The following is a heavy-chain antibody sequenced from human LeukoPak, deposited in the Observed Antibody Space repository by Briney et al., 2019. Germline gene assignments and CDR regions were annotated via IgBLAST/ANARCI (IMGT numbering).Heavy chain of an antibody. D-gene: IGHD3-10*01. Sequence: GGSLRLSCAASGFTFSNAWMSWVRQAPGKGLEWVGRIKSKTDGGTTDYAAPVKGRFTISRDDSKNTLYLQMNSLKTEDTAVYYCTTDPLVLLWFGELLPPMWGQGTLVTVSS. CDR3: TTDPLVLLWFGELLPPM. CDR2: IKSKTDGGTT. V-gene: IGHV3-15*01. CDR1: GFTFSNAW. J-gene: IGHJ4*02.